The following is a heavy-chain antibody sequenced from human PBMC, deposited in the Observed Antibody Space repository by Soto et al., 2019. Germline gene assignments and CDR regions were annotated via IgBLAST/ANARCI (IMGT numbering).Heavy chain of an antibody. J-gene: IGHJ4*02. D-gene: IGHD6-6*01. Sequence: EVPLLESGGGLVQPGESLRLSCAASGFTFSSYAMSWVRQAPGKGLEWVSVISGSDDSTYYADSVKGRFTISRDNCKNTLYLQMNSLRAEDTAVYYCAKRSSSSTFDYWGQGTLVTVSS. CDR1: GFTFSSYA. CDR3: AKRSSSSTFDY. V-gene: IGHV3-23*01. CDR2: ISGSDDST.